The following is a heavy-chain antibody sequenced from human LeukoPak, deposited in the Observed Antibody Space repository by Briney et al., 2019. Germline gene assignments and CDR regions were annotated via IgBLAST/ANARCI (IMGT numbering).Heavy chain of an antibody. CDR3: ARDRSTHSSSQGMDV. V-gene: IGHV1-3*01. D-gene: IGHD6-13*01. CDR1: GYTFTSYY. J-gene: IGHJ6*02. CDR2: INAGNGNT. Sequence: ASVKVSCKASGYTFTSYYMHWVRQAPGQRLEWMGWINAGNGNTKYSQKFQGRVTITRDTSASTAYMELSSLRSEDTAVYYCARDRSTHSSSQGMDVWGQGTTVTVSS.